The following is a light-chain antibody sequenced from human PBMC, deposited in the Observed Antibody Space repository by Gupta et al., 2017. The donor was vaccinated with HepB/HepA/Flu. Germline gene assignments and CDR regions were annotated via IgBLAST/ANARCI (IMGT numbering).Light chain of an antibody. CDR2: GAS. CDR1: QSVSSSY. J-gene: IGKJ4*01. CDR3: QQYGSSPPLT. V-gene: IGKV3-20*01. Sequence: EIVLTQSPGTLSLSPGERATLSCRASQSVSSSYLACYQQKPGQAPRLLIYGASSRATGIPDRFSGSGSGTDYTLTISRREPQDFAVYYCQQYGSSPPLTFGGGTKVEIK.